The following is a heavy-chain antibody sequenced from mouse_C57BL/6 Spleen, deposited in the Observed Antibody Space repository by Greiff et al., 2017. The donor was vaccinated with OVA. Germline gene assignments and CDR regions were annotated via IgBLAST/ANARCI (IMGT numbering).Heavy chain of an antibody. J-gene: IGHJ2*01. Sequence: QVQLQQPGAELVMPGASVKLSCKASGYTFTSYWMHWVKQRPGQGLEWIGEIDPSDSYTNYNQKFKGKSTLTVDKSSSTAYMQLSSLTSEDAADYYCTRGTTVAFDYWGQGTTLTVSA. D-gene: IGHD1-1*01. CDR1: GYTFTSYW. V-gene: IGHV1-69*01. CDR2: IDPSDSYT. CDR3: TRGTTVAFDY.